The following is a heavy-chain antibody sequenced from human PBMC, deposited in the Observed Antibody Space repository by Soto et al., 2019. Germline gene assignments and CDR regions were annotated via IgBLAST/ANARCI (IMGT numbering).Heavy chain of an antibody. Sequence: ASLQVSCKASGYTFTSYGISWVRQAPGQGLEWMGWISAYNGNTNYAQKLQGRVTMTTDTSTSTAYMELRSLRSDDTAVYYCARAIYSNYGVARTHHYDYGMDVWGQ. V-gene: IGHV1-18*04. CDR2: ISAYNGNT. J-gene: IGHJ6*02. CDR1: GYTFTSYG. CDR3: ARAIYSNYGVARTHHYDYGMDV. D-gene: IGHD4-4*01.